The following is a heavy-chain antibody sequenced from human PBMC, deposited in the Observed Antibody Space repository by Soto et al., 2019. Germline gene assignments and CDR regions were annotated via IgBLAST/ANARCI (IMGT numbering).Heavy chain of an antibody. CDR1: GYTFTSYG. V-gene: IGHV1-18*01. Sequence: GASVKVSCKASGYTFTSYGISWVRQAPGQGLEWMGWISAYNGNTNYAQKLQGRVTMTTDTSTSTAYMELRSLRSDDTAVYYCATASGYSYGLNWFDPWGQGTLVTVSS. CDR2: ISAYNGNT. J-gene: IGHJ5*02. D-gene: IGHD5-18*01. CDR3: ATASGYSYGLNWFDP.